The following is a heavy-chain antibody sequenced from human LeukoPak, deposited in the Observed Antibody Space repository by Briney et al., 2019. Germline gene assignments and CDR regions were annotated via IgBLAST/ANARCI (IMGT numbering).Heavy chain of an antibody. CDR2: IYYSGST. CDR3: ARGYSGYDYFDY. J-gene: IGHJ4*02. Sequence: SETLSLTCTVSGGSISSYYRSWIRQPPGKGLEWIGYIYYSGSTIYNPSLKSRVTISVDTSKNQFSLKLSSVTAADTAVYYCARGYSGYDYFDYWGQGTLVTVSS. CDR1: GGSISSYY. D-gene: IGHD5-12*01. V-gene: IGHV4-59*01.